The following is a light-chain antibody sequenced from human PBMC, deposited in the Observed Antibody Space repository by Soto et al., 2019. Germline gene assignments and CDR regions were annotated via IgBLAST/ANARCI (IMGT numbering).Light chain of an antibody. CDR3: VLYMGSGIWV. Sequence: QTVVTQEPSFSVSPGGTVTLTCALSSGSVSTSFHPSWYRQTPGQAPRTLIYSTNTRSSGVPDRFSGSILGNKAALTITGAQADDESDYYCVLYMGSGIWVFGGETKLTVL. CDR1: SGSVSTSFH. J-gene: IGLJ3*02. V-gene: IGLV8-61*01. CDR2: STN.